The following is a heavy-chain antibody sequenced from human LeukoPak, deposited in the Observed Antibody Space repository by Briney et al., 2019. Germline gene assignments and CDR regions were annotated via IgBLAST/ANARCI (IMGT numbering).Heavy chain of an antibody. V-gene: IGHV3-30*03. J-gene: IGHJ4*02. CDR1: GFTFSSYG. CDR2: ISYDGSNK. D-gene: IGHD3-9*01. Sequence: PGRSLRLSCAASGFTFSSYGMHWVRQAPGKGLEWVAVISYDGSNKYYADSVKGRFTISRDNAKNSLYLQLNNLRAGDTAVYYCATIQLFCFNNTNCFNEGLDYWGQGTLVTVSS. CDR3: ATIQLFCFNNTNCFNEGLDY.